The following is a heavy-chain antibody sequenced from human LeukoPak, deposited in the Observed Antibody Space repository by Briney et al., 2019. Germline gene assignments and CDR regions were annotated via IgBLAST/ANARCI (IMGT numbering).Heavy chain of an antibody. CDR1: GFTFSSYA. D-gene: IGHD3-22*01. V-gene: IGHV3-23*01. Sequence: PGGSLRLSCAASGFTFSSYAMSWVRQAPGKGLEWVSAVSATGGSTYYADSVKGRFTISRDNSRNTLYLQMNSLRAEDTAVYYCAKENAMIVVLITFDSWGQGTLVTVSS. CDR3: AKENAMIVVLITFDS. J-gene: IGHJ4*02. CDR2: VSATGGST.